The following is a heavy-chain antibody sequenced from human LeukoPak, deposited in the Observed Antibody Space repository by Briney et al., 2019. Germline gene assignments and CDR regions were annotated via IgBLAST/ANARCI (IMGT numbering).Heavy chain of an antibody. CDR3: ATAGRGYSYRSPRSGFDY. D-gene: IGHD5-18*01. Sequence: GGSLRLSCAASAFTFSSYEMNWVRQAPGKGLEWVSYISSSGSTIYYADSVEGRFTISRDNAKNSLYLQMNSLRAEDTAVYYCATAGRGYSYRSPRSGFDYWGQGTLVTVSS. V-gene: IGHV3-48*03. CDR1: AFTFSSYE. CDR2: ISSSGSTI. J-gene: IGHJ4*02.